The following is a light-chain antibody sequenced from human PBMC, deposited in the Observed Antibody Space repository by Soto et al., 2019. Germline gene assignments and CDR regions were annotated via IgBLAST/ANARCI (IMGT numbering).Light chain of an antibody. V-gene: IGKV2D-29*02. CDR3: FQSTHLPPT. J-gene: IGKJ5*01. CDR1: QSLLHIAGQTH. CDR2: EVS. Sequence: DVVLTQSPLSLSVTPGQPASVSCRSSQSLLHIAGQTHLFWYLQKPGQSPQLLIYEVSNRFSGVPDGFSGSGSGTDFTLTISRVEAEDVGLYYCFQSTHLPPTFGQGTRLDIK.